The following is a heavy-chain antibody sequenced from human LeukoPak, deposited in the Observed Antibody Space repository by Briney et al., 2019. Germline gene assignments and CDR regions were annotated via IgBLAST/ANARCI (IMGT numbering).Heavy chain of an antibody. CDR1: GYTFTGYY. D-gene: IGHD6-19*01. Sequence: GASVKVSCKASGYTFTGYYMHWVRQAPGQGLEWMGWINPNGGATNYAQKFQGRVTMTRDTSISTAYMELSRLTSDDTAVYYCARVSPPYRQWLVREAFDIWGQGTMVTVSS. J-gene: IGHJ3*02. CDR3: ARVSPPYRQWLVREAFDI. V-gene: IGHV1-2*02. CDR2: INPNGGAT.